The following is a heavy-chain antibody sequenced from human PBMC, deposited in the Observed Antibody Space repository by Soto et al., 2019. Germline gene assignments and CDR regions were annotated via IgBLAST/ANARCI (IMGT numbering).Heavy chain of an antibody. V-gene: IGHV1-69*02. J-gene: IGHJ4*02. D-gene: IGHD3-10*01. CDR1: GDIFSSYT. Sequence: QVQLVQSGAEVKKPGSSVKVSCKASGDIFSSYTITWVRLAPGQGLEWMGRIIPIVGIANYAQKLQGRVTMTAYKSPSPVSLELSSLRSEDTAVYYCARGPSASWSYSDYWGQGTLVTVSS. CDR3: ARGPSASWSYSDY. CDR2: IIPIVGIA.